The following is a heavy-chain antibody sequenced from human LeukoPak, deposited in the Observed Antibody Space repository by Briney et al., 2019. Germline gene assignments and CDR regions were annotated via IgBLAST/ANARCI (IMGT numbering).Heavy chain of an antibody. V-gene: IGHV1-18*01. D-gene: IGHD6-19*01. CDR1: VYTFTNFG. Sequence: ASVTVSCTASVYTFTNFGISWVRQAPGQGLEWMGWISAYNGNTNYAQKDQGRVTMTADTSTSTAYMELMSLRSDDTAVYYCARAGGWAREDYKADAFDIWGQGTMVTVSS. CDR3: ARAGGWAREDYKADAFDI. CDR2: ISAYNGNT. J-gene: IGHJ3*02.